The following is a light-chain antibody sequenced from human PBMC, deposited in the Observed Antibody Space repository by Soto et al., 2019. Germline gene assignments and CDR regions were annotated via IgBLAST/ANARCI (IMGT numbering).Light chain of an antibody. Sequence: QSVLTQPPSASGSPGQSVTISCTRTSSDIGGYNFVSWYQQHPGKAPKLMIDEVNKRPSGVPDRFSGSKSGNTASLTVSGLQAEDEADYYCSSYADTNNLVFGGGTKLTVL. J-gene: IGLJ2*01. CDR3: SSYADTNNLV. CDR2: EVN. V-gene: IGLV2-8*01. CDR1: SSDIGGYNF.